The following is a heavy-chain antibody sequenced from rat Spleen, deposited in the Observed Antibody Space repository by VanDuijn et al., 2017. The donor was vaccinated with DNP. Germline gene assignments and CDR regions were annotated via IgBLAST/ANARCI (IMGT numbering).Heavy chain of an antibody. D-gene: IGHD5-1*01. CDR1: GFTFSNYD. J-gene: IGHJ1*01. Sequence: EVQLVESGGGLVQPGRSLKLSCAASGFTFSNYDMAWVRQAPTKGLEWVAATSPSGGSTYYRDSVKGRFTVSRNNAKSTLYLQMNSLRSEDTATYYCARGSGTYYWYFDFWGPGTMVTVSS. CDR3: ARGSGTYYWYFDF. V-gene: IGHV5-25*01. CDR2: TSPSGGST.